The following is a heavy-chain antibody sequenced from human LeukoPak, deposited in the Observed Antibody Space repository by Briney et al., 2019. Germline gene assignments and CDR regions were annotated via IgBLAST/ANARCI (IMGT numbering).Heavy chain of an antibody. Sequence: SVRVSCKASGGTFSIYAISRVRQAPGQGLEWMGRIIPILGIANYAQKFQGRVTITADKSTSTAYMELSSLRSEDTAVYYCARQQLVPDYYYYMDVWGKGTTVTVSS. CDR2: IIPILGIA. D-gene: IGHD6-6*01. CDR3: ARQQLVPDYYYYMDV. CDR1: GGTFSIYA. J-gene: IGHJ6*03. V-gene: IGHV1-69*04.